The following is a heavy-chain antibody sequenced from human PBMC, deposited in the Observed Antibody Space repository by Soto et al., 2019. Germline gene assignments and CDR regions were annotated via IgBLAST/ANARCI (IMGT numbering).Heavy chain of an antibody. J-gene: IGHJ4*02. Sequence: EVQLVESGGGLVQPGGSLRLSCAASGFTLSDYYMHWARQAPGKGLVWVSRISNDGSNTDYADSVKGRFTISRDNAKNTMHLQMNSLRAEDKAVYYCARVPDCSSSGCYSYFDIWGQGTLVTVSS. CDR1: GFTLSDYY. D-gene: IGHD2-2*01. CDR3: ARVPDCSSSGCYSYFDI. V-gene: IGHV3-74*01. CDR2: ISNDGSNT.